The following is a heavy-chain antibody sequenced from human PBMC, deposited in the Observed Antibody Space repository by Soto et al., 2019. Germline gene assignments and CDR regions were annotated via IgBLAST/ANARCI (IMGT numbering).Heavy chain of an antibody. CDR1: GDSLRGQS. Sequence: QVQLQQWGAGLLKASETLSLTCAVVGDSLRGQSWNWIRQSPGKGLEWIGELDQSGGTNYNPSLKSRAIISDDTSKNQFSLPLTSVTAADTAVYYGAREDSYGWSGESLDVWGQGTTVTVSS. D-gene: IGHD6-19*01. CDR3: AREDSYGWSGESLDV. CDR2: LDQSGGT. J-gene: IGHJ6*02. V-gene: IGHV4-34*01.